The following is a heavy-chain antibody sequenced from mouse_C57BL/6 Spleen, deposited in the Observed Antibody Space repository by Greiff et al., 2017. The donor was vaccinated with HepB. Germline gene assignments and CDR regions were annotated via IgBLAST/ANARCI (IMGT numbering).Heavy chain of an antibody. CDR3: ARRRGVYYFDY. Sequence: EVQVVESGGGLVKPGGSLKLSCAASGFTFSDYGMHWVRQAPEKGLEWFAYISSGSSTIYYADTVKGRFTISRDNAKNTLFLQMTRLRSEDTAMYYWARRRGVYYFDYWGQGTTLTVSS. V-gene: IGHV5-17*01. CDR1: GFTFSDYG. CDR2: ISSGSSTI. J-gene: IGHJ2*01.